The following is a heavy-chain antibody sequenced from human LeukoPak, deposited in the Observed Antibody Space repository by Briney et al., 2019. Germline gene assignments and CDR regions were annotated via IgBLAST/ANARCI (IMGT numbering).Heavy chain of an antibody. D-gene: IGHD3-10*01. CDR3: ARDRNYFEALHRSY. Sequence: GGSLRLSCAASGFTFSSYAMSWVRQAPGKGLEWVSSVTGNGDNTFHADSVKGRFTISRDSSKNMLYLQINSLRAEDTAVYYCARDRNYFEALHRSYWGQGTLVTVSS. V-gene: IGHV3-23*01. J-gene: IGHJ4*02. CDR1: GFTFSSYA. CDR2: VTGNGDNT.